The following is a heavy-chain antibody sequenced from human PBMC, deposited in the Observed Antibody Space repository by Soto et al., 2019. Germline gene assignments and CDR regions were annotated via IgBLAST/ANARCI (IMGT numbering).Heavy chain of an antibody. CDR3: ARGPSGDKVDY. V-gene: IGHV4-30-4*01. CDR2: IHSGGTT. J-gene: IGHJ4*02. CDR1: GASISNGYYS. Sequence: QLQLQEPGPRLVEPSHTLSLTCTVSGASISNGYYSWSWIRQSPGTGLEWIGHIHSGGTTYSNPSLKSRLTISVDMSKNQFSLKLRSLTAADTAVYYCARGPSGDKVDYWGQGTLVTVSS. D-gene: IGHD1-26*01.